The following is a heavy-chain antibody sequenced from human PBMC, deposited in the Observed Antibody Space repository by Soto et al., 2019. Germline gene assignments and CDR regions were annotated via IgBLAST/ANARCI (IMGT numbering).Heavy chain of an antibody. CDR2: IYHSGST. Sequence: PSESLYLTCAVSGGSMRSSNGWGWVRQPPGKGLEWSGEIYHSGSTNYNPSLKSRVTISVDKSKNQFSLKLGSVTAADTAVYYCARCGYSYGDYYYYYGMDVWGQGTTVTGSS. D-gene: IGHD5-18*01. J-gene: IGHJ6*02. V-gene: IGHV4-4*02. CDR1: GGSMRSSNG. CDR3: ARCGYSYGDYYYYYGMDV.